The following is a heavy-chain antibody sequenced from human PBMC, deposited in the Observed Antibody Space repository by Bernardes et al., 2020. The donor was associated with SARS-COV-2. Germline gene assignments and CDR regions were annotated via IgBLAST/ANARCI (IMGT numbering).Heavy chain of an antibody. CDR1: GFTFSNFG. D-gene: IGHD2-21*01. CDR3: AKDCSTDPCDS. J-gene: IGHJ5*02. Sequence: GGSLRLSCAASGFTFSNFGMSWVRQAPGKGLERMSTISGSGEGTHYADSVKGRFTVSRDNSKNTLYLQMNSLRVEDTAVYYCAKDCSTDPCDSWGQGTLVIVSS. CDR2: ISGSGEGT. V-gene: IGHV3-23*01.